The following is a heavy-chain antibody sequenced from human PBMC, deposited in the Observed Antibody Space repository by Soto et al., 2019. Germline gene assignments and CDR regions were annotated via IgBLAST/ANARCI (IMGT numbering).Heavy chain of an antibody. J-gene: IGHJ6*02. CDR1: GYIFTLYW. V-gene: IGHV5-51*01. D-gene: IGHD4-17*01. CDR3: ARQSPTPGYYYFSYGMDV. Sequence: GESRKISCKASGYIFTLYWIDWVRQMPGKGLEWMGIIYPGDSDTRYSPSFQGQVTISADKSISTASLQWSSLKASDTAVYYCARQSPTPGYYYFSYGMDVWGQGTTVTVSS. CDR2: IYPGDSDT.